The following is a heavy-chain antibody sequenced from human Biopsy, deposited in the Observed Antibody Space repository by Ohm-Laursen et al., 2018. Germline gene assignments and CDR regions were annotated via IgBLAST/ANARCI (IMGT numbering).Heavy chain of an antibody. Sequence: SETLSLTCTVSGDSVSSGCFNWTWIRQPPGQGLEYIGYIYDRGSTANYNPSLESRVTMSVDMPKNQFFLKLSSVTAADTAIYYCARGMRSGGWPYFDSWGQGALVTVSS. D-gene: IGHD6-19*01. CDR3: ARGMRSGGWPYFDS. CDR2: IYDRGSTA. V-gene: IGHV4-61*01. CDR1: GDSVSSGCFN. J-gene: IGHJ4*02.